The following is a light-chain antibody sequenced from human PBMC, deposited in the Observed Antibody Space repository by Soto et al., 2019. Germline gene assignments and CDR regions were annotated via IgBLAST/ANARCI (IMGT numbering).Light chain of an antibody. CDR2: GAS. Sequence: EIVMTQSPATLSLSPGERATLSCRASQSVDINLAWYQQKPGQAPRLVIYGASTRATDMPGTFSGSGSGTEFTLTISSLQPDDFATYYCQQYNTYSTFGQGTRLEIK. J-gene: IGKJ5*01. CDR3: QQYNTYST. V-gene: IGKV3-15*01. CDR1: QSVDIN.